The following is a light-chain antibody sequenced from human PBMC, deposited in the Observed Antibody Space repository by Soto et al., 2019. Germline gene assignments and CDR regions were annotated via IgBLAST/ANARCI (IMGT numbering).Light chain of an antibody. CDR3: CSYAGSSSYV. CDR1: SSDVGSYNL. CDR2: EGS. V-gene: IGLV2-23*01. J-gene: IGLJ1*01. Sequence: QSVLTQPAWVSGSPGQSITISCTGTSSDVGSYNLVSWYQQHPGKAPKLMIYEGSKRPSGVSNRFSGSKSGNTASLTISGLQAEDEADYYCCSYAGSSSYVFGTGTKVTVL.